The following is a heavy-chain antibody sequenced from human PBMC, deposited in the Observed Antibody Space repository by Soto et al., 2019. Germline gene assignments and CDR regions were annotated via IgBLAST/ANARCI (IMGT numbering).Heavy chain of an antibody. Sequence: QVHLVESGGGLVKPGGSLRLSCAGSGFTFSDYYMSWIRQAPGKGLEWISYVSSSDSTVYYADSVKGRFTISRDNAKNSLYLQMNMLRVEDTAVYYCARDLGYYDSSGYFDYWGQGTLVTVSS. CDR3: ARDLGYYDSSGYFDY. CDR2: VSSSDSTV. J-gene: IGHJ4*02. CDR1: GFTFSDYY. D-gene: IGHD3-22*01. V-gene: IGHV3-11*01.